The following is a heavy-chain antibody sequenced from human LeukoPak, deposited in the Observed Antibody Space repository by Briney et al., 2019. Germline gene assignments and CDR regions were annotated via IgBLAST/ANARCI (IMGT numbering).Heavy chain of an antibody. Sequence: PSETLSLTCTVSGGSISSSSYYWGWIRQPPGKGLEWIGNIYYDGSTYYNPPLKSRVTISVDTSKSQFSLKLSSVTAADTALYYCARDRAKWPHDAFDIWGQGTMVTVSS. V-gene: IGHV4-39*07. CDR1: GGSISSSSYY. J-gene: IGHJ3*02. CDR3: ARDRAKWPHDAFDI. CDR2: IYYDGST. D-gene: IGHD5-12*01.